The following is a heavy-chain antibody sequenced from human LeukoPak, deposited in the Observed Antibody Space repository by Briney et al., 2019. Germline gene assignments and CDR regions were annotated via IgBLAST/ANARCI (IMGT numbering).Heavy chain of an antibody. CDR1: GFTLSSYW. CDR2: INSDGSST. V-gene: IGHV3-74*01. CDR3: ASSGSYYNNWFDP. D-gene: IGHD1-26*01. J-gene: IGHJ5*02. Sequence: TGGSLRLSCAASGFTLSSYWMHWVRQAPGKGLVWVSRINSDGSSTSYADSVKGRFTISRDNAKNTLYLQMNSLRAEDTAVYYCASSGSYYNNWFDPWGQGTLVTVSS.